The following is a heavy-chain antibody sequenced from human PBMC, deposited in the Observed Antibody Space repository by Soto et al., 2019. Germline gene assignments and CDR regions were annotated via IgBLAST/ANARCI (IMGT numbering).Heavy chain of an antibody. J-gene: IGHJ6*03. Sequence: EVQLVESGGGLVKPGGSLRLSCAASGFTFSTYSMNWVRQAPGKGLEWVSSISSSSSYIYYADSVKGRFTISRDNAKNSLYLQMNSLRDEDTAVYYCARCGGYDWYYDYYMDVWGQGTTVTVSS. D-gene: IGHD5-12*01. CDR2: ISSSSSYI. CDR1: GFTFSTYS. V-gene: IGHV3-21*01. CDR3: ARCGGYDWYYDYYMDV.